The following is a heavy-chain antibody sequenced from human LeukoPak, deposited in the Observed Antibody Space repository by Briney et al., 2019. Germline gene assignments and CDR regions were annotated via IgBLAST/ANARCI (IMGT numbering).Heavy chain of an antibody. J-gene: IGHJ4*02. Sequence: SETLSLTCTVSGGSISSYYWSWIRQPPGKGLEWIGCIYYSGSTNYNPSLKSRVTISVDTSKNQFSLKLSSVTAADTAVYYCARVGRGYHFDYWGQGTLVTVSS. V-gene: IGHV4-59*08. CDR2: IYYSGST. CDR3: ARVGRGYHFDY. D-gene: IGHD3-22*01. CDR1: GGSISSYY.